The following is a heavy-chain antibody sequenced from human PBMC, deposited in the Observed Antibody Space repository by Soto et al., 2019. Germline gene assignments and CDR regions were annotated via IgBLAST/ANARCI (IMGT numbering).Heavy chain of an antibody. CDR2: IHHSGNT. CDR1: GGSLRSDDDY. V-gene: IGHV4-30-4*01. CDR3: ARWTNDIWGSHRQFFNS. Sequence: QVQLQESGPGLVKPSQTLSLTCSVSGGSLRSDDDYWSWIRQPPGKGLEWIGYIHHSGNTYYNPSLENRITLSIDMSKKELSLRLSVVTAADTAVYYCARWTNDIWGSHRQFFNSWGQGTLVTVSS. D-gene: IGHD3-16*02. J-gene: IGHJ1*01.